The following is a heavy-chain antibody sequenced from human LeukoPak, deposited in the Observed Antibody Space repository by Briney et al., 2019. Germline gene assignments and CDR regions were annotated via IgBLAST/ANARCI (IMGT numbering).Heavy chain of an antibody. CDR2: TYYRSKWYN. Sequence: SQTLSLTCAISGDSVSSNSAAWSWIRQSPSRGLEWLGRTYYRSKWYNEYAVSVKSRITINPDTSKNQFSLQLNSVTPEDTAVYYCARALRARKNFDYWGQGTLVTVSS. CDR1: GDSVSSNSAA. D-gene: IGHD3-16*01. CDR3: ARALRARKNFDY. J-gene: IGHJ4*02. V-gene: IGHV6-1*01.